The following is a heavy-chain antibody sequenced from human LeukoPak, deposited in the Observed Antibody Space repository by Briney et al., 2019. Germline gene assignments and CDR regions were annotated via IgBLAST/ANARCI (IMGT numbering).Heavy chain of an antibody. CDR3: AKDSIAVAGYYYYGMDV. Sequence: GGSLRLSCAASGLTFSSYAMSWVRQAPGKGLEWVSAITGSGGSTYYADSVKGRFTISRDNSKNTLYLQMNSLRAEDTAVYYCAKDSIAVAGYYYYGMDVWGQGTTVTVSS. V-gene: IGHV3-23*01. CDR2: ITGSGGST. J-gene: IGHJ6*02. D-gene: IGHD6-19*01. CDR1: GLTFSSYA.